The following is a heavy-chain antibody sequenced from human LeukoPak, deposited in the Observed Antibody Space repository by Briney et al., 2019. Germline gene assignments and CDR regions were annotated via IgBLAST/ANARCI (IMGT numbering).Heavy chain of an antibody. Sequence: PGGSLRLSCAASGFTFSSYSMNWVRQAPGKGLEWVSSISSSSSYIYYADSLKGRFTISRDNAKNSLYLQMNSLRAEDTAVYYCARGTPSTRDFDTWGQGTLVTVSS. J-gene: IGHJ4*02. CDR1: GFTFSSYS. D-gene: IGHD1-1*01. V-gene: IGHV3-21*06. CDR3: ARGTPSTRDFDT. CDR2: ISSSSSYI.